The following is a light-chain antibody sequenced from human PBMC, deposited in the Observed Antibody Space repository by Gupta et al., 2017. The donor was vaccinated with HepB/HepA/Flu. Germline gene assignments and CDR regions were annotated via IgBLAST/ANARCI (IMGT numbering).Light chain of an antibody. CDR1: QGFTTW. V-gene: IGKV1-12*01. CDR3: HQANRFHPRST. Sequence: DVQMTQSPSSVSASVGDRVTITCRASQGFTTWLAWYQQKPGKAPKPLIYDASSWQRGGPSRCSGSGVGNNGNITIISRQPEDFETYYCHQANRFHPRSTFGQGTXMNIK. CDR2: DAS. J-gene: IGKJ2*01.